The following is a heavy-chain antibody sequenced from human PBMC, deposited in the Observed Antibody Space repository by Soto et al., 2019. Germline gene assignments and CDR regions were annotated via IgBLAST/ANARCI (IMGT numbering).Heavy chain of an antibody. Sequence: QVQLVQSGAEVKKPGASVKVSCKASGYTFTSYGISWVRQAPGQGLEWMGWISAYNGNTNYAQKLQGRVTTTTDTSTSTAYMELRSLRSDDTAVYYCASTYYYDSSGYQGENWFDPWGQGTLVTVSS. CDR3: ASTYYYDSSGYQGENWFDP. J-gene: IGHJ5*02. CDR1: GYTFTSYG. CDR2: ISAYNGNT. D-gene: IGHD3-22*01. V-gene: IGHV1-18*01.